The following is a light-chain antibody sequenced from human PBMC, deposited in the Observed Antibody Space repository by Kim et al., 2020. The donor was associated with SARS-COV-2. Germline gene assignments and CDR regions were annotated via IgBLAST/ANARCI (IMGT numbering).Light chain of an antibody. CDR2: DVR. Sequence: IPIPGTGTSLDVGCYHYVSRHQPDPGHDPHLLSYDVRPRRSGVFYRFSRSNSGNSLSMTISRPQAEADADYYCSSYTSSSLVFGGGTQLTVL. V-gene: IGLV2-14*03. CDR3: SSYTSSSLV. CDR1: SLDVGCYHY. J-gene: IGLJ2*01.